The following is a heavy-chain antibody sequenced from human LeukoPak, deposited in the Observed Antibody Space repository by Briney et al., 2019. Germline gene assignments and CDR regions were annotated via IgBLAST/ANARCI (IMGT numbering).Heavy chain of an antibody. CDR2: MNPNSGNT. V-gene: IGHV1-8*01. CDR3: ARDRTPRYGGKRYYFDY. Sequence: ASVKVSCKASGYTFTSYDINWVRQATGQGLEWMGWMNPNSGNTGYAQKFQGRVTMTRNTSISTAYMELSSLRSEDTAVYYCARDRTPRYGGKRYYFDYWGQGTLVTVSS. D-gene: IGHD4-23*01. CDR1: GYTFTSYD. J-gene: IGHJ4*02.